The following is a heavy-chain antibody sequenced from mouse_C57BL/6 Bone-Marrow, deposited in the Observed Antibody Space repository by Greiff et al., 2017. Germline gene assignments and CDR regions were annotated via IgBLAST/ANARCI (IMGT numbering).Heavy chain of an antibody. CDR3: ASGRWLLRMDY. CDR1: GYSFTGYY. Sequence: EVKVVESGPELVKPGASVKISCKASGYSFTGYYMNWVKQSPEKSLEWIGEINPSTGGTTYNQKFKAKATLTVDKSSSTAYMQLKSLTSEDSAVYYWASGRWLLRMDYWGQGTSVTVSS. D-gene: IGHD2-3*01. CDR2: INPSTGGT. J-gene: IGHJ4*01. V-gene: IGHV1-42*01.